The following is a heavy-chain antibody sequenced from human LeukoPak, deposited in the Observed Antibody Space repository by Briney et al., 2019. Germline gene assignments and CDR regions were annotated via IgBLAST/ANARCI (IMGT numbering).Heavy chain of an antibody. D-gene: IGHD2-15*01. CDR1: GFSFSVYW. CDR3: AKGRGYCSGGSCYFPSSWFDP. J-gene: IGHJ5*02. Sequence: GGSLRLSCAASGFSFSVYWMSWVRQAPGRGLEWVANLKPDGSEKNYGDSVKGRFTISRDNSKNTLYLQMSSLRAEDTAVYYCAKGRGYCSGGSCYFPSSWFDPWGQGTLVTVSS. V-gene: IGHV3-7*03. CDR2: LKPDGSEK.